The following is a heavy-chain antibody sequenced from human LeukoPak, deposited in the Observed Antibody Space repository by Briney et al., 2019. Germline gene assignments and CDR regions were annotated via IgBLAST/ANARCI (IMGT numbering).Heavy chain of an antibody. CDR3: GRGDYSSSWFLDH. CDR1: GFNFSSYE. V-gene: IGHV3-48*03. CDR2: ISTSGSTI. Sequence: GGSLRLSCAASGFNFSSYEMIWVRQAPGKGLEWISYISTSGSTIYYGDSVEGRFTISRDNAKNSLYLQMNSLRAEDTAVYYCGRGDYSSSWFLDHWGQGTLVTVSS. J-gene: IGHJ4*02. D-gene: IGHD6-13*01.